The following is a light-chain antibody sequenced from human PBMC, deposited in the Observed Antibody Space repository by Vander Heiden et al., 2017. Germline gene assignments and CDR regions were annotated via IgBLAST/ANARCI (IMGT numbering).Light chain of an antibody. CDR3: QQRSNWPYT. CDR2: DAY. V-gene: IGKV3-11*01. Sequence: EIVLTQSPATLSLSPGERAALPCRASQSVSRYLAWFQQKPGQAPRLLIYDAYNRATGIPARFSGSGSGTDFALTISSLEPEDFAVYYCQQRSNWPYTFGQGTKVEIK. CDR1: QSVSRY. J-gene: IGKJ2*01.